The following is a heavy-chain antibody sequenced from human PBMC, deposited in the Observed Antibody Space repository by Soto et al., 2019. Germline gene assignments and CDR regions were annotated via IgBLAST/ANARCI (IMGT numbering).Heavy chain of an antibody. Sequence: PSETLSLTCGVSGGTVASSHWWSWVRQSPGGGLEWIGNVYHPGDTNFNPSLQSRVTISVDKSNNQFSLRLNSLTAADTAVYFCAREIVTAGGNNYFDPWGPGTLVTVS. CDR1: GGTVASSHW. CDR3: AREIVTAGGNNYFDP. CDR2: VYHPGDT. V-gene: IGHV4-4*02. D-gene: IGHD2-21*02. J-gene: IGHJ5*02.